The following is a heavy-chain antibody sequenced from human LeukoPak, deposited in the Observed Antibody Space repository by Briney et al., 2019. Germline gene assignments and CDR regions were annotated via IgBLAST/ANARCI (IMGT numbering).Heavy chain of an antibody. D-gene: IGHD3-3*01. CDR3: ANMLRSSNSGFDY. Sequence: PGGSLRLSCAASGFSFSSYAMSWVRQAPGKGLEWVSGVSVSGDRTYYADSVKGRFTISTDNSKNTLCLQMDSLRAEDTAVYYCANMLRSSNSGFDYWGQGTLVTVYS. CDR1: GFSFSSYA. CDR2: VSVSGDRT. J-gene: IGHJ4*02. V-gene: IGHV3-23*01.